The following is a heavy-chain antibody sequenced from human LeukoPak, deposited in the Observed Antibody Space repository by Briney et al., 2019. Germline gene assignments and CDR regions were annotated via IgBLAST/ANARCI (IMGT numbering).Heavy chain of an antibody. J-gene: IGHJ4*02. CDR3: ARRDDYGDF. CDR1: GFTFSNYG. V-gene: IGHV3-33*01. CDR2: IWFDGSDR. Sequence: PGGSLRLSCAASGFTFSNYGMHWVRQAPGKGLEWVAVIWFDGSDRYYADSVKGRFTISRDNAKNALYLQMNSLRAEDTALYYCARRDDYGDFWGQGTLVTVSS.